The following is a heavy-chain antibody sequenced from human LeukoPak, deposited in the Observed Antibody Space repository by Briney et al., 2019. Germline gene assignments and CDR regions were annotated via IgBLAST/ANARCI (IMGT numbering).Heavy chain of an antibody. J-gene: IGHJ4*02. Sequence: QAGGSLRLSYAASGFTVSSNYMSWVRQAPGKGLEWVSVIYSGGSTYYADSVKGRFTISRDNSKNTLYLQMNSLRAEDTAVYYCARLYRSGGSQQVPYYFDYWGQGTLVTVSS. CDR2: IYSGGST. D-gene: IGHD2-15*01. CDR3: ARLYRSGGSQQVPYYFDY. V-gene: IGHV3-53*01. CDR1: GFTVSSNY.